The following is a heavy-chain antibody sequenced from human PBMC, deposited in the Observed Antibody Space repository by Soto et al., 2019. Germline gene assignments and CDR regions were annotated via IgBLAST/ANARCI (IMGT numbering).Heavy chain of an antibody. CDR3: ARDQLEGNWFDP. D-gene: IGHD1-1*01. J-gene: IGHJ5*02. V-gene: IGHV4-30-2*01. CDR1: GGSISSGVYS. CDR2: IYHSGST. Sequence: PSETLSHTCAVSGGSISSGVYSWDGIRQPPGKGLEWIGYIYHSGSTLYNPSLKSRVTISVDKSKNQFSLKLYSVTAADTAVYYCARDQLEGNWFDPWGQGTLVTVSS.